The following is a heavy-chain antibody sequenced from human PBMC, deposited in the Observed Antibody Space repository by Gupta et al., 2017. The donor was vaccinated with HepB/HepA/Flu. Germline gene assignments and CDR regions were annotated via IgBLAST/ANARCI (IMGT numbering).Heavy chain of an antibody. CDR1: GGSVTSSSYY. CDR3: ARGYGSGSYYTTYYFDS. J-gene: IGHJ4*02. V-gene: IGHV4-39*01. Sequence: QLQLQESGPGPVKPSEPLSLTCSVSGGSVTSSSYYWAWIRQPPGKGLEWIGSSFYSGNTYYNMSLKSRVTISVDTSRNQFSLKLSSVTAADTAVYYCARGYGSGSYYTTYYFDSWGQGTLVTVSS. D-gene: IGHD3-10*01. CDR2: SFYSGNT.